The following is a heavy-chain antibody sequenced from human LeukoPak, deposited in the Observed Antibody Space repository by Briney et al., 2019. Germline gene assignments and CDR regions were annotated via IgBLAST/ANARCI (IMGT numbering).Heavy chain of an antibody. CDR3: ARDQGVVSSGWVDY. V-gene: IGHV1-18*01. CDR1: GYTFTSYG. J-gene: IGHJ4*02. CDR2: ISAYNGNT. D-gene: IGHD6-19*01. Sequence: ASVKVSCKASGYTFTSYGISWVRQAPGQGLEWMGWISAYNGNTNYAQKLQGRVTMTTDISTSTAYMELRSLRSDDTAVYYCARDQGVVSSGWVDYWGQGTLVTVSS.